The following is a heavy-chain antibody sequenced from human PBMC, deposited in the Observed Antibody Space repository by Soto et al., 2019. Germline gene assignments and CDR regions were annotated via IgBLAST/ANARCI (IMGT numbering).Heavy chain of an antibody. J-gene: IGHJ4*02. CDR3: ASDVTYYDFWSGYHAPY. D-gene: IGHD3-3*01. CDR1: GFTFSSYS. V-gene: IGHV3-21*01. Sequence: GGSLRLCCAASGFTFSSYSMNWVRQAPGKGLEWVSSISSSSSYIYYADSVKGRFTISRDNAKNSLYLQMNSLRAEDTAVYYCASDVTYYDFWSGYHAPYWGQGTLVTVSS. CDR2: ISSSSSYI.